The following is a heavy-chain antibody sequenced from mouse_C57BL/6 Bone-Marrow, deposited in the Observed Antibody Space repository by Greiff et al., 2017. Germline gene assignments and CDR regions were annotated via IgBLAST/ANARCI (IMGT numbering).Heavy chain of an antibody. D-gene: IGHD2-1*01. V-gene: IGHV14-4*01. CDR2: IDPKNGDT. J-gene: IGHJ3*01. CDR1: GFTIKDDY. CDR3: TTIYYGNYWFAY. Sequence: EVQLQQSGAELVRPGASVKLSCTASGFTIKDDYMHWVKQRPEQGLEWIGWIDPKNGDTEYASKFQGKATITADTSSNTAYLQLSSLTSEDTAVYYCTTIYYGNYWFAYWGQGTLVTVSA.